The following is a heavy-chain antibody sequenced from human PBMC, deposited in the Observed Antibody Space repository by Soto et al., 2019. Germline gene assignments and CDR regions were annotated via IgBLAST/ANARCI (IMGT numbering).Heavy chain of an antibody. CDR2: INHSGST. D-gene: IGHD4-17*01. CDR1: GGSFSGYY. V-gene: IGHV4-34*01. Sequence: SETLSLTCAVYGGSFSGYYWSWIRQPPGKGLEWIGEINHSGSTNYNPSLKSRVTISGDTSKNQFSLKLSSVTAADTAVYYCASSRTAGGLRGYPYYYYYGMDVWGKGTTVTVSS. CDR3: ASSRTAGGLRGYPYYYYYGMDV. J-gene: IGHJ6*04.